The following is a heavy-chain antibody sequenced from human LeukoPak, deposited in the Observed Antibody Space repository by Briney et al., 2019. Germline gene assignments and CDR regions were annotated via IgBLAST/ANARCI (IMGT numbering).Heavy chain of an antibody. CDR2: LYNRGYT. V-gene: IGHV4-39*07. Sequence: SETLSLTCSVSDGSISSSTYSWAWIRQAPGRGLEWIGHLYNRGYTFYNPSLKSRVTISIDTSKNQFSLKLSSVTAADTAVYYCAREWDSSSFDPRASGDSWGQGTLVIVSS. D-gene: IGHD3-22*01. CDR3: AREWDSSSFDPRASGDS. CDR1: DGSISSSTYS. J-gene: IGHJ4*02.